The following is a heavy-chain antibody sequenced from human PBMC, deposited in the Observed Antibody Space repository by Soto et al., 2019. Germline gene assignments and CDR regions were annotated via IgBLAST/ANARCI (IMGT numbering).Heavy chain of an antibody. CDR2: ISGSSGSS. V-gene: IGHV3-23*01. CDR3: AKGVTTNYFYFYYMDV. D-gene: IGHD4-17*01. J-gene: IGHJ6*03. Sequence: GGSLRLSCAASGFTFSSYAMSWVRQAPGKGLEWVSAISGSSGSSYTADSVKGRFTISRDNSNNTPYLRMNSLRAEDTAVYYCAKGVTTNYFYFYYMDVWGKGTTVTVSS. CDR1: GFTFSSYA.